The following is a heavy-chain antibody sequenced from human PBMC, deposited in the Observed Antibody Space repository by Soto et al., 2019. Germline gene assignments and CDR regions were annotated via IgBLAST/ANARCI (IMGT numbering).Heavy chain of an antibody. J-gene: IGHJ4*02. D-gene: IGHD2-8*01. Sequence: VSGPPLVNPTQIFTLTCTLSGVSLSTSGMCVSSIRQPPGKALEWLALIDWNDEKYHSTSMKTRLTISKDTSKNQVVLTMTNMDPVDTATYYCARRRRSNVSIDEFDFWGRGTLVTSPQ. V-gene: IGHV2-70*13. CDR3: ARRRRSNVSIDEFDF. CDR1: GVSLSTSGMC. CDR2: IDWNDEK.